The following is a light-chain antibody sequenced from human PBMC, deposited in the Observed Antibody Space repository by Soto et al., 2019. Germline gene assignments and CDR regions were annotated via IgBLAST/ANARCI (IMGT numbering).Light chain of an antibody. J-gene: IGKJ2*01. CDR3: RQYGSSPSYT. CDR1: QSVSSSSY. CDR2: GAS. V-gene: IGKV3-20*01. Sequence: EIVLTQSPGTLSLSPGERATLSCRASQSVSSSSYLAWYQQKPGQAPRLLIYGASSRATGIPDRFSGSGSATDFTLTISGLEHEDFAVYYCRQYGSSPSYTFGQGTKLEIK.